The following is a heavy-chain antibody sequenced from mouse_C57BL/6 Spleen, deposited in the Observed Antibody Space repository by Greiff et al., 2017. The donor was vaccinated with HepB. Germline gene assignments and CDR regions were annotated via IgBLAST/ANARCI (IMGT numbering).Heavy chain of an antibody. CDR1: GYTFTSYT. V-gene: IGHV1-4*01. CDR2: INPSSGYT. CDR3: ARTYYGYYFYY. J-gene: IGHJ2*01. Sequence: QVHVKQSGAELARPGASVKMSCKASGYTFTSYTMHWVKQRPGQGLEWIGYINPSSGYTKYNQKFKDKATLTADKSSSTAYMQLSSLTSEDSAVYYCARTYYGYYFYYWGQGTTLTVSS. D-gene: IGHD1-1*02.